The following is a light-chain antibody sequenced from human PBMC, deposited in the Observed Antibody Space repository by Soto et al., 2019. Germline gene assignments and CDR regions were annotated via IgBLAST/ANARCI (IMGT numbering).Light chain of an antibody. CDR1: QSVSSN. CDR2: DAS. Sequence: DIVLTQSPAILSLSPGERATLSCRASQSVSSNLAWYQQKPGQAPRLLIYDASNRATGIPARFSGSGSGTDFTLTISTLEPEDFAVYYCQQRSNWPRTFGQGTKVDI. CDR3: QQRSNWPRT. V-gene: IGKV3-11*01. J-gene: IGKJ1*01.